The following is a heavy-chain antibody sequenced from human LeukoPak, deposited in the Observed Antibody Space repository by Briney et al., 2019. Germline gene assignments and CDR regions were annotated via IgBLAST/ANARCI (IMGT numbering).Heavy chain of an antibody. Sequence: GGSLRLSCAASGFTFDDYGMSWVRQAPGKGLEWVSGINWNGGSTGYADSVKGRFTISRDNAKNSLYLQMNSLRAEDTALYYCARGQRIIAAAIPSWFDPWGQGTLVTVSS. J-gene: IGHJ5*02. CDR2: INWNGGST. D-gene: IGHD6-13*01. CDR1: GFTFDDYG. CDR3: ARGQRIIAAAIPSWFDP. V-gene: IGHV3-20*04.